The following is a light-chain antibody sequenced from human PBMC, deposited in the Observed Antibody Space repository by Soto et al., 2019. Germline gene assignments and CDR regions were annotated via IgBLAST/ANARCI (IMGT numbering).Light chain of an antibody. CDR2: CAS. J-gene: IGKJ5*01. CDR1: QSISSK. Sequence: EIVMTQSPATLSVSPGERATLSCRASQSISSKLAWYQQKPCQAPRLLIYCASTRATGIPARFSGSGSGTKVTPTISSLQSEDFAVYYCQQYNNWPPITFGQGTRLESK. CDR3: QQYNNWPPIT. V-gene: IGKV3-15*01.